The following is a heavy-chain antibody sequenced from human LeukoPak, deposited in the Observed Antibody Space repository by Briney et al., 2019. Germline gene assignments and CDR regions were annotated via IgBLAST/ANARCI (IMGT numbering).Heavy chain of an antibody. V-gene: IGHV3-30*02. CDR3: ARGFRSHFDY. J-gene: IGHJ4*02. CDR2: IRYDESDK. D-gene: IGHD3-10*01. Sequence: GHSLRLSCATSGFIFGQDGMHSVRHGPGKGVEWVAFIRYDESDKYYGDSVKGRFTIARDNSKHPVSLEMHRLSAEDTAVYYCARGFRSHFDYWGQGALVTASS. CDR1: GFIFGQDG.